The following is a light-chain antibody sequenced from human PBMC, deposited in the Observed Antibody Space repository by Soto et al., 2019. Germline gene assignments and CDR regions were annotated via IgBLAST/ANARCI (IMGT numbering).Light chain of an antibody. J-gene: IGKJ4*01. CDR1: QSVCSNY. CDR2: GAS. CDR3: QQCGSSPLT. Sequence: EIVWTQSPGTLYLSPGESATLSCRASQSVCSNYLAWYQQKPGQAPRLLIYGASSRATGNQERFSGSGAGTDFPLTISRLEPEGFAVYYCQQCGSSPLTFGGGTKLEVK. V-gene: IGKV3-20*01.